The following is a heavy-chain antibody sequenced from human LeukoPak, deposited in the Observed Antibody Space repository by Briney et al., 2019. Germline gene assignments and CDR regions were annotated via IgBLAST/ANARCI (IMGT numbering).Heavy chain of an antibody. J-gene: IGHJ5*01. D-gene: IGHD3-9*01. CDR2: ISAYNGNT. CDR1: GYTFTSYG. Sequence: ESSVKVSCKASGYTFTSYGISWVRQAPGQGLEWMGWISAYNGNTNYAQKLQGRVTMTTDTSTSTAYMELRSLRSDDTAVCYCARRNTYYDILTGYYMNWFETSGDGTLVTASS. V-gene: IGHV1-18*01. CDR3: ARRNTYYDILTGYYMNWFET.